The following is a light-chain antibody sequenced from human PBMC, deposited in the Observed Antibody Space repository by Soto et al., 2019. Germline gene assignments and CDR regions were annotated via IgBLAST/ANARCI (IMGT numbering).Light chain of an antibody. CDR2: GAS. CDR3: QQYGSSPLVT. CDR1: QSVSSSY. J-gene: IGKJ5*01. Sequence: EIVLTQSPGTLSLSPGERATLSCRASQSVSSSYLAWYQQKPGQAPRLLIYGASSRATGIPDRFSGSGSGTDFTLNISRLEPEDFTVYYCQQYGSSPLVTFGQGTRLEIK. V-gene: IGKV3-20*01.